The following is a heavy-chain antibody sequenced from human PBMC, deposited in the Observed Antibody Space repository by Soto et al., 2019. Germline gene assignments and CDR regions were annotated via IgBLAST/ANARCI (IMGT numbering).Heavy chain of an antibody. CDR3: PRDLSISPSCLRPVCYYSYGMDV. D-gene: IGHD2-2*01. J-gene: IGHJ6*02. CDR1: GFTFSSYG. V-gene: IGHV3-33*01. CDR2: IWYDGSNK. Sequence: QVQLVESGGGVVQPGRSLRLSCAASGFTFSSYGMHWVRQAPGKGLEWVAIIWYDGSNKYYADSAKGRFTISRDNSKNTLYLQITGLRVEETAVFYCPRDLSISPSCLRPVCYYSYGMDVWGQGTTVPVSS.